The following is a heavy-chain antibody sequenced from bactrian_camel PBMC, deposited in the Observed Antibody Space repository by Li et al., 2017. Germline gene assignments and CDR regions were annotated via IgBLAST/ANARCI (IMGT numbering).Heavy chain of an antibody. CDR2: TAGAGNP. Sequence: HVQLVESGGGSVQAGGSLTLSCAVSGSIDNHACMAWFRQAPGKEREGVASTAGAGNPAYVDAVKGRFTISRDNARNTVSLEMNSLKLEDTAVYYCVRGLFYSDAYWGQGTQVTVS. J-gene: IGHJ4*01. V-gene: IGHV3S53*01. D-gene: IGHD5*01. CDR3: VRGLFYSDAY. CDR1: GSIDNHAC.